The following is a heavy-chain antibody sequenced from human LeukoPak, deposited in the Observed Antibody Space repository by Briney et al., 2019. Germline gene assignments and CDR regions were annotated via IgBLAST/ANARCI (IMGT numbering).Heavy chain of an antibody. CDR1: GGSISSGSYD. CDR3: TKGRGI. Sequence: SQTLSLTCTASGGSISSGSYDWYWIRQPAGKGLEWIGHIYTSGSSNYSPSLKSRVTISVDTSKNQFSLKLTSVTAADTAVYYCTKGRGIWGQGTLVTVSS. D-gene: IGHD3-10*01. CDR2: IYTSGSS. V-gene: IGHV4-61*09. J-gene: IGHJ4*02.